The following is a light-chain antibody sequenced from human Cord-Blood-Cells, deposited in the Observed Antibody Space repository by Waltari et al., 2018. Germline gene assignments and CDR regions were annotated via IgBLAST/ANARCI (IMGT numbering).Light chain of an antibody. CDR2: DVS. J-gene: IGLJ1*01. CDR3: CSYAGSYV. CDR1: SSDVGGYNY. V-gene: IGLV2-11*01. Sequence: QSALTQPRSVSGSPGQSVTISCTGTSSDVGGYNYVSWYQQHPGKAPKRMIYDVSKRPSGVPDRFSRSKSGNTASLTISGLQAEDEADYYCCSYAGSYVFGTGTKVTVL.